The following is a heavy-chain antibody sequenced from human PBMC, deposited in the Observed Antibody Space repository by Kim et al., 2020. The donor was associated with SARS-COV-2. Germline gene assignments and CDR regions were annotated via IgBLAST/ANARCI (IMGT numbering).Heavy chain of an antibody. CDR1: GFTFSSYA. D-gene: IGHD3-10*01. V-gene: IGHV3-23*01. Sequence: GGSLRLSCAASGFTFSSYAMSWVRQAPGKGLEWVSAISGSGGSTYYADSVKGRFTISRDNSKNTLYLQMNSLRAEDTAVYYCAKDILGQRIWFGELFEDYWGQGTLVTVSS. J-gene: IGHJ4*02. CDR3: AKDILGQRIWFGELFEDY. CDR2: ISGSGGST.